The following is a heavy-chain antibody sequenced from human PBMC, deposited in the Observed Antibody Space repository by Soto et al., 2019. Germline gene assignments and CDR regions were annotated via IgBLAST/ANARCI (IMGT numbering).Heavy chain of an antibody. CDR3: ARDGKYYSGSGSYFFYGLDV. Sequence: PSETLSLTCTVSGGSLSNSYWSWVRQPPGRGLDWIGYIYYTESANYNPSLKSRVTVSIDTSKNQFSLKLSSVTAADTAVYFCARDGKYYSGSGSYFFYGLDVWGQGTTVTVSS. CDR1: GGSLSNSY. CDR2: IYYTESA. J-gene: IGHJ6*02. V-gene: IGHV4-59*01. D-gene: IGHD3-10*01.